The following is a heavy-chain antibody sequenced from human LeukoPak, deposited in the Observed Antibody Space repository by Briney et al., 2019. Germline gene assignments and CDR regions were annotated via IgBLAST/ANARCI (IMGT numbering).Heavy chain of an antibody. V-gene: IGHV3-7*01. CDR2: IKQDGSEK. J-gene: IGHJ4*02. CDR3: ARSFSSGWYDY. CDR1: GFTFSSYW. D-gene: IGHD6-19*01. Sequence: GGSLRLSCAASGFTFSSYWISWVRQAPGKGLEWVANIKQDGSEKYYVDSVKGRFTISRDNSKNTLYLQMNSLRAEDTAVYYCARSFSSGWYDYWGQGTLVTVSS.